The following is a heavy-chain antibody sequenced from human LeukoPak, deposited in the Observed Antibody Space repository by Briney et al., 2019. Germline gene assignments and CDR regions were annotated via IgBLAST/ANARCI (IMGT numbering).Heavy chain of an antibody. CDR1: GFTFSSYA. J-gene: IGHJ4*02. CDR2: ISYDGSNK. CDR3: ARGYYGSGSYWTYLDY. D-gene: IGHD3-10*01. Sequence: GGSLRLSCAASGFTFSSYAMHWVRQAPGKGLEWVAVISYDGSNKYYADSVKGRFTISRDNSKNTLYLQMNSLRAEDTAAYYCARGYYGSGSYWTYLDYWGQGTLVTVSS. V-gene: IGHV3-30*04.